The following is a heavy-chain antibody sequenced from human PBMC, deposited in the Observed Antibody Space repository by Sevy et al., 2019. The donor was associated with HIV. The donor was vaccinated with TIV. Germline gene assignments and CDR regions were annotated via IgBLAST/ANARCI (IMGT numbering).Heavy chain of an antibody. Sequence: GGSLRLSCAASGFTFSSYAMNWVRQAPGKGLEWVSAVSGSGGSTYYADTMKGRFTISRDNSKRTLYLQMNSLRAEDRALYCCAKDQGERGGYYPLGAFDIWGQGTVVTVSS. V-gene: IGHV3-23*01. CDR3: AKDQGERGGYYPLGAFDI. J-gene: IGHJ3*02. CDR2: VSGSGGST. CDR1: GFTFSSYA. D-gene: IGHD3-22*01.